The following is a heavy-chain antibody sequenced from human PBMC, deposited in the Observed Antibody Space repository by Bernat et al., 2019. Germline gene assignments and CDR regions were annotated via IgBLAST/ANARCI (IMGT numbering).Heavy chain of an antibody. D-gene: IGHD1-26*01. V-gene: IGHV3-30-3*01. J-gene: IGHJ4*02. CDR3: ARDNEGGRVGHGIDY. CDR2: ISYDGSNK. Sequence: QVQLVESGGGVVQPGRSLRLSCAASGFTFSSYAMHWVRQAPGKGLEWVAVISYDGSNKYYADSMKGRFTISRDNSKNTLYLQMNSLRAEDTAVYYCARDNEGGRVGHGIDYWGQGTLVTVSS. CDR1: GFTFSSYA.